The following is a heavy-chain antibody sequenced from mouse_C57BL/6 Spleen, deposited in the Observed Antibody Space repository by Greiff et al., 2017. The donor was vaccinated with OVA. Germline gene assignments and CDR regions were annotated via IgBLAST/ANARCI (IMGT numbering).Heavy chain of an antibody. V-gene: IGHV1-64*01. CDR1: GYTFTSYW. Sequence: QVQLKESGAELVKPGASVKLSCKASGYTFTSYWMHWVKQRPGQGLEWIGMIHPNSGSTNYNEKFKSKATLTVDKSSSTAYMQLSSLTSEDSAVYYCARGYDTWYFDVWGTGTTVTVSS. J-gene: IGHJ1*03. CDR2: IHPNSGST. CDR3: ARGYDTWYFDV. D-gene: IGHD2-3*01.